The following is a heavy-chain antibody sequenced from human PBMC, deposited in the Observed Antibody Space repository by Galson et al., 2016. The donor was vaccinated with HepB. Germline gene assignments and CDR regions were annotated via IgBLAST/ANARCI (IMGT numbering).Heavy chain of an antibody. J-gene: IGHJ4*02. CDR1: GFTFSSYW. Sequence: SLRLSCAASGFTFSSYWIHWVRQAPGKGLVWVSRLNSDGTTTRYADSVKGRFTISRDNAKNTLYLQMNSLRAEDTAVYYCARVSNSFYGDYFDYWGQGTLVTVSS. CDR3: ARVSNSFYGDYFDY. V-gene: IGHV3-74*01. CDR2: LNSDGTTT. D-gene: IGHD4-17*01.